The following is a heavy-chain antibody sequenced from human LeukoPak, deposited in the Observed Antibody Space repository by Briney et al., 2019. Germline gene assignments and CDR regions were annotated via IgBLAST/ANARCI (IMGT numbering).Heavy chain of an antibody. CDR1: GASITSDAYY. D-gene: IGHD4/OR15-4a*01. Sequence: SGTLSLTCSVSGASITSDAYYWAWLRQPPGKGLGWIGSVYYSGSIKYNPSLKGRVSISRDMSKNQFFLNLNSVNATDTAVYYCARRDYAAWFDPWGQGTLVTVSS. CDR3: ARRDYAAWFDP. V-gene: IGHV4-39*07. CDR2: VYYSGSI. J-gene: IGHJ5*02.